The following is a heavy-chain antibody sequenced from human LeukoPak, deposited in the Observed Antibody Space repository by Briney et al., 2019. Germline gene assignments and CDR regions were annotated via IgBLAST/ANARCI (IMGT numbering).Heavy chain of an antibody. Sequence: AASVKVSCKASGGTFSSYAISWVRQAPGQGLEWMGGITPIFGTANYAQKFQGRVTITTDESTSTAYMELSSLRSEDTAVYYCARGSTRRWNYYYYMDVWGKGTTVTVSS. CDR2: ITPIFGTA. CDR3: ARGSTRRWNYYYYMDV. D-gene: IGHD2-2*01. V-gene: IGHV1-69*05. CDR1: GGTFSSYA. J-gene: IGHJ6*03.